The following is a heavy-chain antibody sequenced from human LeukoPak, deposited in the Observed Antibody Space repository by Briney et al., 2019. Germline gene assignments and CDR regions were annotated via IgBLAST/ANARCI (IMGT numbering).Heavy chain of an antibody. J-gene: IGHJ5*02. CDR2: IYHSGST. CDR3: ARLTSNYYGSGSQGWFDP. CDR1: GGSISSGGYY. Sequence: SETLSLTCTVSGGSISSGGYYWSWIRQPPGKGLEWIGYIYHSGSTYYNPSLKSRVTISVDKSKNQFSLKLSSVTAADTAVYYCARLTSNYYGSGSQGWFDPWGQGTLVTVSS. V-gene: IGHV4-30-2*01. D-gene: IGHD3-10*01.